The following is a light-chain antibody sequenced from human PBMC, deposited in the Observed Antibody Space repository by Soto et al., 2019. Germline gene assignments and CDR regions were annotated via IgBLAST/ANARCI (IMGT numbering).Light chain of an antibody. V-gene: IGLV2-23*02. CDR2: EVS. J-gene: IGLJ2*01. CDR1: SSDVGGYNY. CDR3: CSFAGGSTYVV. Sequence: QSVLTQPASVSGSPGQSITISCTGTSSDVGGYNYVSWYQHHPVKAPKLMIYEVSNRPSGVPNRFSGSKSGNTASLTISGLLAEDEADYHCCSFAGGSTYVVFGGGTKLTVL.